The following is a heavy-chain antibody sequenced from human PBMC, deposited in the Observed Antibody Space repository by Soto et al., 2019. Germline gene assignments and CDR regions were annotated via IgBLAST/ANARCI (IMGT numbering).Heavy chain of an antibody. V-gene: IGHV3-30*18. CDR3: AKDGSSGWYGGAFDI. J-gene: IGHJ3*02. CDR1: GFTFSSYG. CDR2: ISYDGSNK. Sequence: ESVGGVVQPGRSLRLSCAASGFTFSSYGMHWVRQAPGKGLEWVAVISYDGSNKYYADSVKGRFTISRDNSKNTLYLQMNSLRAEDTAVYYCAKDGSSGWYGGAFDIWGQGTMVTVSS. D-gene: IGHD6-19*01.